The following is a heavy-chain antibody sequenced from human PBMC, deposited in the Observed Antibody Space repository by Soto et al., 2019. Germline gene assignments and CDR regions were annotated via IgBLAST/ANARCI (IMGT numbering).Heavy chain of an antibody. J-gene: IGHJ6*02. D-gene: IGHD1-1*01. V-gene: IGHV4-30-4*01. CDR3: ARDLWVEPELYYYGMDV. Sequence: QVQLQESGPGLVRPSQTLSLTCTVSGDSISSADYYWSWIRQTPGKGLEWIGHIFYSGTTYYNPSLKSRRTISVDTSKNHFSLRLTSVTAADTAVYYCARDLWVEPELYYYGMDVWGQGTTVTVSS. CDR2: IFYSGTT. CDR1: GDSISSADYY.